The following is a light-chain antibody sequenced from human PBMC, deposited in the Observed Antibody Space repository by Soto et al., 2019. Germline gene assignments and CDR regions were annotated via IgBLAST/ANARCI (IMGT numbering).Light chain of an antibody. CDR1: QSVSSY. CDR2: DAF. V-gene: IGKV3-11*01. J-gene: IGKJ5*01. Sequence: EIVLTQSPATLSLSPGERATLSCRASQSVSSYLAWYQQKPGQAPRLLIYDAFNRATGIPARISGSGSGTDFTLTISSLEPEDFAVYYCQQRSNWPITFGQGTRLEIK. CDR3: QQRSNWPIT.